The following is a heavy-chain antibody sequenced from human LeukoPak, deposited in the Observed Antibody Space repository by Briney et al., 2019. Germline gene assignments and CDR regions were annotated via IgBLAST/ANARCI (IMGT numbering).Heavy chain of an antibody. CDR3: ARDLGDYWSGFRSYFFDY. Sequence: SETLSLTCTVSGGSISSGNYYWGWIRQPPGKGLEWIGSISHSGSTYYNASLKSRVRISVDTSKNQFSLKLSSVTAADTAVYHCARDLGDYWSGFRSYFFDYWGQGTLVTVSS. V-gene: IGHV4-39*07. CDR2: ISHSGST. D-gene: IGHD3-3*01. J-gene: IGHJ4*02. CDR1: GGSISSGNYY.